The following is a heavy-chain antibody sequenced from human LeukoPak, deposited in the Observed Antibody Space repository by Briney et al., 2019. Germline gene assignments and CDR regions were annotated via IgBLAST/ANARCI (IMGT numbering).Heavy chain of an antibody. CDR2: ISYDGSNK. V-gene: IGHV3-30*03. J-gene: IGHJ4*02. CDR3: GRDYQSFWTPGC. CDR1: GFTFSSYG. Sequence: PGRSLRLSCAASGFTFSSYGMHWVRQAPGKGLEWVAVISYDGSNKYYADSVKGRFTISRDNSKNTLYLQMNGLRAEDTAVYYCGRDYQSFWTPGCWGQGTLVTVSS. D-gene: IGHD6-19*01.